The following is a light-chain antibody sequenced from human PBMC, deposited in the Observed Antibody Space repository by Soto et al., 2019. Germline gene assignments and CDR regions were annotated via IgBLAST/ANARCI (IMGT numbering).Light chain of an antibody. CDR2: GAS. J-gene: IGKJ4*01. CDR3: QQYNNWPPLT. CDR1: QSVSGN. Sequence: EIVMTQSPATLSVSPGERATLSCRASQSVSGNLAWYQQKPGQAPRLLIYGASTRATGIPARFSGSGSGKEYNLTLRSPQSEDFAGYYCQQYNNWPPLTFGGGTKVEIK. V-gene: IGKV3-15*01.